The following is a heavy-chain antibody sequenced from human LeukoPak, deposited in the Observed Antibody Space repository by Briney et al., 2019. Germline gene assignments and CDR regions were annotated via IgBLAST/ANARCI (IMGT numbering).Heavy chain of an antibody. D-gene: IGHD3-22*01. CDR3: ARLHLNYYDRTWYFDY. J-gene: IGHJ4*02. CDR2: INHSGNT. Sequence: SETLSLTCAVYGGSFSGYYWSWIRQPPGKGLEWIGEINHSGNTNYNPSLKSRVTISVDTSKNQFSLKLSSVTAADTAVYYCARLHLNYYDRTWYFDYWGQGTLVTVSS. CDR1: GGSFSGYY. V-gene: IGHV4-34*01.